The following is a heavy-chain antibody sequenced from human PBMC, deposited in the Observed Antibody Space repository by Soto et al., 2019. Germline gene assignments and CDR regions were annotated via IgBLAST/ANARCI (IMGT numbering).Heavy chain of an antibody. J-gene: IGHJ4*02. CDR1: GGSISSSY. CDR2: VYYSGST. CDR3: ARNGAAGTFAFDY. Sequence: SETLSLTCTVSGGSISSSYWSWIRQPPGKGLEWIGYVYYSGSTNHNPSLKSRVTMSVDTSKSHFSLRLSSVTAADTAVYYCARNGAAGTFAFDYWGQGTLVTVSS. V-gene: IGHV4-59*01. D-gene: IGHD6-13*01.